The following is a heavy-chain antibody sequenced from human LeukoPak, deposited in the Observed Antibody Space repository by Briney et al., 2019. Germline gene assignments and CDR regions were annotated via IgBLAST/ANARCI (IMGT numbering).Heavy chain of an antibody. Sequence: ASVKVSCKASGYTFSRYGISWVRQAPGQGLEWMGWISAHNGNTNYAQMFQGRVAMTTDTSTSTAYMELRSLRSDDTAVYYCARQSMTGNERGDDAFDIWGQGTMVTVSS. J-gene: IGHJ3*02. CDR3: ARQSMTGNERGDDAFDI. CDR1: GYTFSRYG. CDR2: ISAHNGNT. V-gene: IGHV1-18*01. D-gene: IGHD3-9*01.